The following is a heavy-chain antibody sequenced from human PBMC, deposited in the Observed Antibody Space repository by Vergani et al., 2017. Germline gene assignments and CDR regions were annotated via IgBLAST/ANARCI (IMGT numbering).Heavy chain of an antibody. J-gene: IGHJ4*02. Sequence: VQLQESGPGLVKPPGTLSLTCAVSGDSISSNNCWTWVRQPPGKGLEWIGRIRSKNDGGTADYAAPLKGRFTISRDDSKDSAFLLVNNLKTEDTAVYFCYTDYHDCWGQGTLVTVSS. CDR1: GDSISSNNC. D-gene: IGHD2-2*02. CDR2: IRSKNDGGTA. V-gene: IGHV3-15*01. CDR3: YTDYHDC.